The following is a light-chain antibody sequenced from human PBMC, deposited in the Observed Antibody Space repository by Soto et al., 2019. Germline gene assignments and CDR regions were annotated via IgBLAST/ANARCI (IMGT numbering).Light chain of an antibody. Sequence: QSVLTQPPSASATPGQRVTISCSGSNSNIGTNTVNWYQQLPGTAPRLLIYTNNQRPSGVPQRFSGSKTGTSASLAIGGLQSEDGDDYYCAAWDDSLGAYVFGTGTK. CDR1: NSNIGTNT. J-gene: IGLJ1*01. CDR3: AAWDDSLGAYV. V-gene: IGLV1-44*01. CDR2: TNN.